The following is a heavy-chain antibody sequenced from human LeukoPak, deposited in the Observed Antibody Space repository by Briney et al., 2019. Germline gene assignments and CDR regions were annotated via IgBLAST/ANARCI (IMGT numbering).Heavy chain of an antibody. CDR2: ISGYNGNT. V-gene: IGHV1-18*04. J-gene: IGHJ4*02. Sequence: RASVKVSCKASGYTFTSYYMHWVRQAPGQGLEWMGWISGYNGNTKYAQKLQGRVTMTTDTSTSTAYMELRSLRSDDTAVYYCAREVATITVAAAGGIDYWGQGTLVTVSS. CDR3: AREVATITVAAAGGIDY. CDR1: GYTFTSYY. D-gene: IGHD5-12*01.